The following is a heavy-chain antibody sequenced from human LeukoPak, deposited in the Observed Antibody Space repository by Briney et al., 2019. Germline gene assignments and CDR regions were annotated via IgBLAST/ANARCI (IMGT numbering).Heavy chain of an antibody. CDR1: GYTFTDYY. V-gene: IGHV1-2*02. D-gene: IGHD3-22*01. CDR3: ARDYYYDQYAFDI. Sequence: ASVTVSFKASGYTFTDYYMHWGGQAPGQGLGWMGWINPNSGGTKYAQKFQGRVTITRDTSTSTVYMQLSSLRSEDTAVYYCARDYYYDQYAFDIWGQGTMVTVSS. CDR2: INPNSGGT. J-gene: IGHJ3*02.